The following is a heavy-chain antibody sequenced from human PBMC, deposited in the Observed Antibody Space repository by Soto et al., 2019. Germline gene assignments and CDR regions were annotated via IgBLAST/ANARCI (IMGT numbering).Heavy chain of an antibody. CDR1: AYSISSGYQ. J-gene: IGHJ5*02. V-gene: IGHV4-38-2*01. CDR3: ARYGHWFDP. CDR2: IHHSGST. Sequence: SETLSLTCAVSAYSISSGYQWGWIRQPPGKGLEWIASIHHSGSTYSNPSLKSRVTISLDTSKNQFSLRLSSVTAADTAVYYCARYGHWFDPWGQGTLVTVSS. D-gene: IGHD4-17*01.